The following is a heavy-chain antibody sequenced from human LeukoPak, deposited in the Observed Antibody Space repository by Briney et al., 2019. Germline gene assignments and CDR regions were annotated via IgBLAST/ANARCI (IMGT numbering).Heavy chain of an antibody. V-gene: IGHV3-30*18. CDR2: ISYDGSNK. CDR3: AKLYYDSSGKYNGDY. J-gene: IGHJ4*02. Sequence: GGSLRLSCAASGFTFSSCGMHWVRQAPDKGLEWVAVISYDGSNKYYADSVKGRFTISRDNSKNTLYLQMNSLRAEDTAVYYCAKLYYDSSGKYNGDYWGQGTLVTVSS. D-gene: IGHD3-22*01. CDR1: GFTFSSCG.